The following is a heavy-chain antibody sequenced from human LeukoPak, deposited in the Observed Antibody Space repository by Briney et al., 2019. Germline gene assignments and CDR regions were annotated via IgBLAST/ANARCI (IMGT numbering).Heavy chain of an antibody. CDR1: GFTFSTYT. J-gene: IGHJ1*01. D-gene: IGHD6-13*01. V-gene: IGHV3-21*01. Sequence: GGSLRLSCTASGFTFSTYTMNWVRQSPGKGLERVSSISGGSNYIYYGDSVKGRFTISRDNAKNSLYLQMNSLRAGDTAVYYCARDFGDSSEFFQHWGQGTLVTVSS. CDR3: ARDFGDSSEFFQH. CDR2: ISGGSNYI.